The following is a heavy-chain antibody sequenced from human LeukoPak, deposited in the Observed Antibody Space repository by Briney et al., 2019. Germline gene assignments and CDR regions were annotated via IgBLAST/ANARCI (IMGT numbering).Heavy chain of an antibody. CDR3: ANTGLGYCSGGSCYFGGPFDY. CDR1: GFTFSSYG. Sequence: GGSLRLSCAASGFTFSSYGMHWVRQAPGKGLERVAVISYDGSNKYYADSVKGRFTISRDNSKNTLYLQMNSLRAEDTAVYYCANTGLGYCSGGSCYFGGPFDYWGQGTLVTVSS. V-gene: IGHV3-30*18. D-gene: IGHD2-15*01. J-gene: IGHJ4*02. CDR2: ISYDGSNK.